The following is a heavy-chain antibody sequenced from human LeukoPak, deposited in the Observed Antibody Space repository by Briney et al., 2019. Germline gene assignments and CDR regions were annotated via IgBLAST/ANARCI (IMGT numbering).Heavy chain of an antibody. Sequence: GGSLRLSCAASGFTFRTYGMHWVRQAPGKGLEWVAVISYDGSNKYYADSVKGRFTISRDNSKNTLYLQMNSLRAEDTAVYYCARDAVTSLNIVKYYYYGMDVWGQGTTVTVSS. CDR3: ARDAVTSLNIVKYYYYGMDV. D-gene: IGHD3-16*02. J-gene: IGHJ6*02. CDR2: ISYDGSNK. V-gene: IGHV3-30*03. CDR1: GFTFRTYG.